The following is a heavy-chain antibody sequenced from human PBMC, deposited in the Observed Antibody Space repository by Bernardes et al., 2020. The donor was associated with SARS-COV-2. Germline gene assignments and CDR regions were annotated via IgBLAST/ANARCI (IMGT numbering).Heavy chain of an antibody. CDR2: IYPGDSDT. D-gene: IGHD3-10*01. V-gene: IGHV5-51*01. Sequence: GESLKISCKGSGYSFTSYWIGWVRQMPGKGLEWVGIIYPGDSDTRYSPSFQGQVTISVDKSINTVYLQWSSLKASDSAIYFCARVGGLGYNASWLDSWGQGTLVTVSS. CDR1: GYSFTSYW. CDR3: ARVGGLGYNASWLDS. J-gene: IGHJ5*01.